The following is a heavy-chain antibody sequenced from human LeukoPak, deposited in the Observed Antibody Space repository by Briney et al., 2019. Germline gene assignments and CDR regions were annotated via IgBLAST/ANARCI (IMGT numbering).Heavy chain of an antibody. D-gene: IGHD3-3*01. V-gene: IGHV4-59*01. J-gene: IGHJ5*02. CDR2: IYYSGST. CDR3: ARSSTFWSGYYRP. CDR1: GGSISSYS. Sequence: SETLSLTCTVSGGSISSYSWSWIRQPPGKGLEWIGYIYYSGSTNYNPSLKSRVTISVDTSKNQFSLKLSSVTAADTAVYYCARSSTFWSGYYRPWGQGTLVTVSS.